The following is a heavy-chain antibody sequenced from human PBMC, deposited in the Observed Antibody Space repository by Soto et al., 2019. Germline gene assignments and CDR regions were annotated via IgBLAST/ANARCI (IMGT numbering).Heavy chain of an antibody. CDR1: GFTFSSYW. V-gene: IGHV3-7*04. CDR2: IKHDGSEK. Sequence: EVQLVESGGGLVQPGGSLRLSCAASGFTFSSYWVTWVRQAPGKGLEWVANIKHDGSEKYYVDSVKGRFTISRDNAKNSLYLQMNSLRAEDTAVYYCARDRGGGFDNWGQGTLVTVSS. J-gene: IGHJ4*02. CDR3: ARDRGGGFDN. D-gene: IGHD3-10*01.